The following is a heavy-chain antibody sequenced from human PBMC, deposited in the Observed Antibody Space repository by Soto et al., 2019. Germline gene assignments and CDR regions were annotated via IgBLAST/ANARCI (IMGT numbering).Heavy chain of an antibody. V-gene: IGHV3-64*01. Sequence: EVQLVESGGGLVQPGGSLRLSCAASGFTFSSYAMHWVRQAPGKGLEYVYAISSNGGSTYYANSVKGRFTISTDNPKNTLYLQMGSLRAEDMAVYYCARDGGSHYYESSGILDGYYYYYYLGVCGKRTTVTVSS. CDR1: GFTFSSYA. CDR2: ISSNGGST. CDR3: ARDGGSHYYESSGILDGYYYYYYLGV. J-gene: IGHJ6*03. D-gene: IGHD3-22*01.